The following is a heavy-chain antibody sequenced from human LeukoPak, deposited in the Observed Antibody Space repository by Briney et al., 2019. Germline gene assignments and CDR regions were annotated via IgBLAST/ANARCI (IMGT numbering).Heavy chain of an antibody. Sequence: SQTLSLTCAISGDSVSSNSAAWNWIRQSPSRGLEWLGRTYYRSKWYTDYAESVQSRIIFNPDTSKNQFSLQLNSVTPEDTAVYYCARDQAADRNYYHYMDVWGKGTTVTVSS. CDR1: GDSVSSNSAA. D-gene: IGHD6-13*01. CDR2: TYYRSKWYT. J-gene: IGHJ6*03. V-gene: IGHV6-1*01. CDR3: ARDQAADRNYYHYMDV.